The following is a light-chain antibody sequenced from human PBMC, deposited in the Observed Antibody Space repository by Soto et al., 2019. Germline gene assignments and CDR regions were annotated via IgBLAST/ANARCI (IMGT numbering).Light chain of an antibody. CDR2: EVS. J-gene: IGLJ1*01. CDR3: SSYTSSSTLYV. Sequence: QSVLTQPASVSGSPGQSFTISCTGTSSDIGGYNYVSWYQQNPGKAPKLMIYEVSDRPSGVSNRFSGSKSGNTASLTISGLQAEDEADYYCSSYTSSSTLYVFGTGTKVTVL. V-gene: IGLV2-14*01. CDR1: SSDIGGYNY.